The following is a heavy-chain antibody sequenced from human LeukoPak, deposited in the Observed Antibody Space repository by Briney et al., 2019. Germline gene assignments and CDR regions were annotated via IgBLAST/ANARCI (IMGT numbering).Heavy chain of an antibody. CDR2: IYSDGTT. Sequence: GGSLRLSYAASGFPVSDNYMSWVRQAPGKGLEWVSIIYSDGTTYYADSVKGRFTISRDNSKNSLYLQMNSLRAEDTAVYYCARDPGYNYGFDYWGQGTLVTVSS. J-gene: IGHJ4*02. CDR1: GFPVSDNY. V-gene: IGHV3-66*01. CDR3: ARDPGYNYGFDY. D-gene: IGHD5-18*01.